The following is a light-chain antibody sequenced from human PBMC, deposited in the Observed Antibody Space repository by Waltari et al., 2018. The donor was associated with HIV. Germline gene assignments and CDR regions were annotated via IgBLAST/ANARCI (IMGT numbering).Light chain of an antibody. V-gene: IGLV2-11*01. CDR1: SSDVGRYNY. Sequence: QSALTQPRSVSGSPGKSVTISCTGTSSDVGRYNYVSWYQQYPGRAPKLMMYDVSKRPSGVPDRVSGSKSGNTASLTISGLQTEDEGEYYCCSYAGSYTLVFGGGTKLTVL. J-gene: IGLJ2*01. CDR3: CSYAGSYTLV. CDR2: DVS.